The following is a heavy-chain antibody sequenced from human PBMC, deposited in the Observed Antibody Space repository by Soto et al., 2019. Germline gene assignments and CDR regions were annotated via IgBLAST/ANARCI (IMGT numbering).Heavy chain of an antibody. V-gene: IGHV3-48*02. CDR2: ISSSSSTI. CDR3: ARDPSTHYYYYGMDV. D-gene: IGHD2-2*01. J-gene: IGHJ6*02. CDR1: GFTFSSYS. Sequence: EVQLVESGGGLVQPGGSLRLSCAASGFTFSSYSMNWVRQAPGKGLEWVSYISSSSSTIYYADSVKVRFTISRDNAKNSLYLQMNSLRDEDTAVYYCARDPSTHYYYYGMDVWGRGTTVTVSS.